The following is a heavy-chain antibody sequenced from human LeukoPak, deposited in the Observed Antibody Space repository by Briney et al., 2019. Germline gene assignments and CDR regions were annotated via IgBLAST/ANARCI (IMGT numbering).Heavy chain of an antibody. V-gene: IGHV3-33*01. CDR1: GFTFSSYG. D-gene: IGHD2-15*01. J-gene: IGHJ4*02. Sequence: GSLRLSCAASGFTFSSYGMHWVRQAPGKGLEWVAVIWYDGSNKYYADSVKGRFTISRDNSKNTLYLQMNSLRAEDTAVYYCARDPRRRYCSGGSCNHFDYWGQGTLVTVSS. CDR2: IWYDGSNK. CDR3: ARDPRRRYCSGGSCNHFDY.